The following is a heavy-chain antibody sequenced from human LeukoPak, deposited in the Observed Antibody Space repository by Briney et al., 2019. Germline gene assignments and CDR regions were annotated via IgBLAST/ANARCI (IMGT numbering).Heavy chain of an antibody. V-gene: IGHV3-53*01. Sequence: GGSLRLSCAASMFIVSNSHMTWVRQTPVKGLEWVLVIYNDGRTFYADSVKGRFSISRDNFRNILYLQMDSLRAEDTAVYYCARGRNYFPIDYWGQGTLVTVSS. CDR3: ARGRNYFPIDY. J-gene: IGHJ4*02. D-gene: IGHD2/OR15-2a*01. CDR2: IYNDGRT. CDR1: MFIVSNSH.